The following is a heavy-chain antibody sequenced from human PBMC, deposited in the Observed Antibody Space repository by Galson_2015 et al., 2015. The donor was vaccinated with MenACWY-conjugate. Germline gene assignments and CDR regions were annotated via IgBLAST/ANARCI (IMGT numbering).Heavy chain of an antibody. D-gene: IGHD2-15*01. Sequence: ETLSLTCNVSGGSIRSYYWTWIRQPPGRGLEWIGYSSTTGSSEYNPSLKSRVTMSVDTAKNQVSLRLTSVTAADTAIYYCAREVLLDVGRFFDYWGQGIL. CDR2: SSTTGSS. CDR3: AREVLLDVGRFFDY. J-gene: IGHJ4*02. CDR1: GGSIRSYY. V-gene: IGHV4-4*07.